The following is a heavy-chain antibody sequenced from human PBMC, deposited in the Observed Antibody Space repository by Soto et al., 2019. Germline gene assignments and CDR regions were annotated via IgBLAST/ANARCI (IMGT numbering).Heavy chain of an antibody. J-gene: IGHJ3*02. D-gene: IGHD3-16*02. CDR2: IYYSGST. Sequence: PSETLSLSCTVSGGSISISDYSWSWIPQPPGKGLEWIGYIYYSGSTYYTPSLKSRVTISVDTSKNQFSLKLSSVTAADTAVYYCARDEYRDYVWGSYRYTRAFDIWGQGTMVTVSS. V-gene: IGHV4-30-4*01. CDR1: GGSISISDYS. CDR3: ARDEYRDYVWGSYRYTRAFDI.